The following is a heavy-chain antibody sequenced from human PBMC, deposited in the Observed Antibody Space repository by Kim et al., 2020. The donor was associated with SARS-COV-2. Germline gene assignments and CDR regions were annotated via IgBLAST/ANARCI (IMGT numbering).Heavy chain of an antibody. Sequence: SQTLSLTSAISGDSVSSNSAAWNCIRQSPSRGLEWLGNTYYRSKWYNYYAVSVKSRITINPDTSKNQFSLQLNSVTPEDTAVYYCARANIAARDFDYWGQGTLVTVSS. J-gene: IGHJ4*02. V-gene: IGHV6-1*01. CDR1: GDSVSSNSAA. D-gene: IGHD6-6*01. CDR2: TYYRSKWYN. CDR3: ARANIAARDFDY.